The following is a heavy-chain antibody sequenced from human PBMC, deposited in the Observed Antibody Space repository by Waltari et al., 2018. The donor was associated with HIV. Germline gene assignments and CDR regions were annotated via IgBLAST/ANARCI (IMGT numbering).Heavy chain of an antibody. Sequence: QVQLVQSGAEVKKPGASVKVSCKASGYTFTSYYMHWVRQAPGQGLEWMGIINPSGGSTSYAQKFQGRVTMTRDTSTSTVYMELSSLRSEDTAVYYCARESIVVVVAAPQAPSFDYWGQGTLVTVSS. CDR1: GYTFTSYY. D-gene: IGHD2-15*01. J-gene: IGHJ4*02. V-gene: IGHV1-46*01. CDR2: INPSGGST. CDR3: ARESIVVVVAAPQAPSFDY.